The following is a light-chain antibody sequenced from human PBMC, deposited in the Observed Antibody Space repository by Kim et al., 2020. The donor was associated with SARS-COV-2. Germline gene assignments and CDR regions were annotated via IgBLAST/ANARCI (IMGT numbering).Light chain of an antibody. Sequence: VSPGQTASITCSVEKLADKYACWYQQKPGQSPVLVIYQDSKRPSGIPERFSGSNSGNTATLTISGTQAMDEADYYCQAWDSSTHVVFGGGTQLTVL. CDR3: QAWDSSTHVV. V-gene: IGLV3-1*01. CDR1: KLADKY. J-gene: IGLJ2*01. CDR2: QDS.